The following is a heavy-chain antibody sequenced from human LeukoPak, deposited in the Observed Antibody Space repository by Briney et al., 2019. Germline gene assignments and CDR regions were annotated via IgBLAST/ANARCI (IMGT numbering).Heavy chain of an antibody. D-gene: IGHD4-17*01. V-gene: IGHV3-53*01. Sequence: PGGSLRLSCAASGFIVSSNYMTWVRQAPGKGLEWVSVIYTGGSTYYADSVKGRFTISRDNSKNTLYLQMNSLRAEDTAVYYCAKTKTTNYGDYVWGQGTLVTVSS. CDR3: AKTKTTNYGDYV. CDR1: GFIVSSNY. J-gene: IGHJ4*02. CDR2: IYTGGST.